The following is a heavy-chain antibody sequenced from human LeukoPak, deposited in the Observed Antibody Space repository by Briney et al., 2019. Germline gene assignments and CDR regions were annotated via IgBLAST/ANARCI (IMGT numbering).Heavy chain of an antibody. CDR2: INPNSGGT. CDR3: ARAPLYGSGSPDLDV. D-gene: IGHD3-10*01. Sequence: ASVKVSCKASGYTFTGYYMHWVRQAPGQGLEWMGWINPNSGGTNYAQKFQGRVTMTRDTSISTAYMELSRLRSDDTAVYYCARAPLYGSGSPDLDVWGKGTTVTISS. J-gene: IGHJ6*04. V-gene: IGHV1-2*02. CDR1: GYTFTGYY.